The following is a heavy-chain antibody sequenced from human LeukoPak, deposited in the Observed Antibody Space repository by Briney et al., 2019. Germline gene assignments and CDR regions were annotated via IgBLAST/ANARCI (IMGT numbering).Heavy chain of an antibody. V-gene: IGHV1-69*05. D-gene: IGHD1-14*01. Sequence: ASVKVSCKASGGTFSSYAISWVRQAPGQGLEWMGRIIPIFGTANYAQKFQGRVTITTDESTSTAYMELSSLRSEDTAVYYCATPQEGDAFDIWGQGTMVTVSS. CDR1: GGTFSSYA. J-gene: IGHJ3*02. CDR3: ATPQEGDAFDI. CDR2: IIPIFGTA.